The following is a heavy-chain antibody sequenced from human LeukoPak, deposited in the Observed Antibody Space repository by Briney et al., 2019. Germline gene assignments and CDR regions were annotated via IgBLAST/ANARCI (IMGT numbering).Heavy chain of an antibody. CDR2: ISSSGSTI. V-gene: IGHV3-11*01. Sequence: GGSLRLSCAASGFTFNDYYMSWIRQAPGGGLEWVSYISSSGSTIYYADSVKGRFTISRDNAKNSLYLQMNSLRAEDTAVYYCARALGRAWFDPWGQGTLVTVSS. CDR3: ARALGRAWFDP. D-gene: IGHD1-26*01. CDR1: GFTFNDYY. J-gene: IGHJ5*02.